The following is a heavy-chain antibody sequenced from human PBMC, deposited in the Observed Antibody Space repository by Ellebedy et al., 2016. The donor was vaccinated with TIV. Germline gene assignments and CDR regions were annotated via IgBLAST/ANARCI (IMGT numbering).Heavy chain of an antibody. CDR3: ARVDTR. J-gene: IGHJ4*02. Sequence: GSLRLXXAVYGGSFSGYYWSWIRQPPGKGLEWIGEINHSGSTNYNPSLKSRVTISVDTSKNQFSLKLSSVTAADTAVYYCARVDTRWGQGTLVTVSS. V-gene: IGHV4-34*01. CDR1: GGSFSGYY. CDR2: INHSGST. D-gene: IGHD3-22*01.